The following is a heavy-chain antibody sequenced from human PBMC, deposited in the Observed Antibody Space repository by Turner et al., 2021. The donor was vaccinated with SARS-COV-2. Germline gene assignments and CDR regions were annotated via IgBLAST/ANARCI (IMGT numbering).Heavy chain of an antibody. D-gene: IGHD3-3*01. V-gene: IGHV1-2*02. CDR2: INPNSGGT. J-gene: IGHJ5*02. Sequence: QVQLVQSGAEVKKPGASVKVSCKASGYTFSGYYMNWVRQAPGQGLEWMGWINPNSGGTNYAQKSQGRVTMTSDTSISTAYMELSRLRSDDTAVYYCARGPRGYDFWSGYPNWFDPWGQGTLVTVSS. CDR1: GYTFSGYY. CDR3: ARGPRGYDFWSGYPNWFDP.